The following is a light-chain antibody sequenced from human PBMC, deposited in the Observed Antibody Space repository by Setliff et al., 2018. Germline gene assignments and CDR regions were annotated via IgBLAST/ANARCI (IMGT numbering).Light chain of an antibody. V-gene: IGLV1-40*01. CDR2: TNN. J-gene: IGLJ1*01. Sequence: QSALTQPPSVSGAPEQTVPISCTGSTSGFSVHWYQQLPGAAPKLIIWTNNIRSSGVPDRFSGSKSGTSASLVITGLQPEDEADYYCQSYAGGLGGDVFGGGTKGTVL. CDR1: TSGFS. CDR3: QSYAGGLGGDV.